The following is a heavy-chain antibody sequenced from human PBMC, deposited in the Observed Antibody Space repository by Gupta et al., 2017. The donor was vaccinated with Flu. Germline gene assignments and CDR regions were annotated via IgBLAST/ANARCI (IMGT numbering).Heavy chain of an antibody. Sequence: EVHLVESGGGLVKPGGSLRLSCAASGVTFIRYGMTWVRQSPGQGLEWVSSISSTGAYMYYADSLKGRFTISRDNAHNSLYLQMTSLRAEDTAVYYCTREAFDTSGYYPPPRIEYWGQGTLVTVSS. CDR1: GVTFIRYG. V-gene: IGHV3-21*01. CDR3: TREAFDTSGYYPPPRIEY. D-gene: IGHD3-22*01. J-gene: IGHJ4*02. CDR2: ISSTGAYM.